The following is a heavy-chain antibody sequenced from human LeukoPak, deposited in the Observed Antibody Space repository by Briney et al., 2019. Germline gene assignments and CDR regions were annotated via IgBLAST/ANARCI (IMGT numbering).Heavy chain of an antibody. CDR2: IKQDGSEK. D-gene: IGHD3-10*01. V-gene: IGHV3-7*01. CDR3: ARLRGGFDY. CDR1: GFTFRSYW. Sequence: GGSLRLSCAASGFTFRSYWMSWVRQAPGKGLEWVANIKQDGSEKYYVDSVKGRFTISRDNAKNSLYLQMNSLRAEDTAVYYCARLRGGFDYWGQGTLVTVSS. J-gene: IGHJ4*02.